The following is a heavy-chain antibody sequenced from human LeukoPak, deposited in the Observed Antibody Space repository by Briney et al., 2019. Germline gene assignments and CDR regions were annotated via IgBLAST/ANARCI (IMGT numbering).Heavy chain of an antibody. CDR3: ASWDFWSGYYWWFDP. Sequence: SETLSLTCTVSGASITSSGYYWGWIRQPPGKGLEWIGTIYHSGSTYYNPSLKSRVTISVDTSKNQFSLKLSSVTAADTAVYYCASWDFWSGYYWWFDPWGQGTLVTVSS. CDR1: GASITSSGYY. CDR2: IYHSGST. J-gene: IGHJ5*02. V-gene: IGHV4-39*07. D-gene: IGHD3-3*01.